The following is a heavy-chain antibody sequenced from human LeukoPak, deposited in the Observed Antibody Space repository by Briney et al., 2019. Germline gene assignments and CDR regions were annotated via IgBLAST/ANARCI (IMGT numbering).Heavy chain of an antibody. CDR3: ARDRVLVGAGIDY. Sequence: SETLSLTCTVSGGSISTYYWSWIRQPPGKGLEWIGYVYYNGNTNYNPSLKSRVTISLDTSKKKLISVTAADTAVYYCARDRVLVGAGIDYWGQGTLVTVSS. CDR1: GGSISTYY. V-gene: IGHV4-59*01. J-gene: IGHJ4*02. D-gene: IGHD1-26*01. CDR2: VYYNGNT.